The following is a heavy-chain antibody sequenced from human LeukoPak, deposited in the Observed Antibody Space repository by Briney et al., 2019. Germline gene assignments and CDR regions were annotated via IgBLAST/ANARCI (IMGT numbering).Heavy chain of an antibody. V-gene: IGHV4-4*07. Sequence: SETLSLTCTVYGGSISSYFWSWIRQPAGKGLEWIGRIYTSGITNYNPSLKSRVTMSVDTSKSQFSLKLSSVTAADTAVYYCARDLGPDCSSTRCYALDVWGQGTTVTVSS. D-gene: IGHD2-2*01. CDR3: ARDLGPDCSSTRCYALDV. J-gene: IGHJ6*02. CDR2: IYTSGIT. CDR1: GGSISSYF.